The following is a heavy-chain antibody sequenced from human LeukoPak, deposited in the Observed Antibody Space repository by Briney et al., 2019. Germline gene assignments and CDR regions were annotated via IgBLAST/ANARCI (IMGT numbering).Heavy chain of an antibody. J-gene: IGHJ2*01. Sequence: PGGSLRLSCAASGFTFSSYSMKWVRQAPGKGLEWFSSISSSSSYIYYADSVKGRFTISRDNAKNSLYLQMNRLRAEDTAVYYCARWPEEGSRVGWYFDLWGRGTLVTVSS. CDR1: GFTFSSYS. V-gene: IGHV3-21*01. CDR2: ISSSSSYI. CDR3: ARWPEEGSRVGWYFDL. D-gene: IGHD3-10*01.